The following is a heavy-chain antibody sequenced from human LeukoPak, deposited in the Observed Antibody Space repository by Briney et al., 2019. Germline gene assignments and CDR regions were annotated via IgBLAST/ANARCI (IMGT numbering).Heavy chain of an antibody. CDR3: ARGFRGDNFDY. CDR2: MYHSGST. D-gene: IGHD7-27*01. Sequence: ETLSLTCSVSGYSISSAYYWGWIRQPPGKGLEWIGTMYHSGSTNYNPSLKSRVTISVDTSKNQFSLKLTSVTAADTAVYFCARGFRGDNFDYWGQGTLVTVSS. V-gene: IGHV4-38-2*02. CDR1: GYSISSAYY. J-gene: IGHJ4*02.